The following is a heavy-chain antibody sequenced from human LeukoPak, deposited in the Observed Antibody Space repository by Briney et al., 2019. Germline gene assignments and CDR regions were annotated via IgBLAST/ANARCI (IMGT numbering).Heavy chain of an antibody. CDR1: GFTFSSYS. Sequence: GGSLRLSCAASGFTFSSYSMNWARQAPGKGLEWVSAISSSSSYIYYADSVKGRFTTSRDNAKNSLYLQMNSLRAEDTAVYYCARDYYYDSGGYYSNFDYWGQGTLVTVSS. J-gene: IGHJ4*02. CDR3: ARDYYYDSGGYYSNFDY. CDR2: ISSSSSYI. V-gene: IGHV3-21*01. D-gene: IGHD3-22*01.